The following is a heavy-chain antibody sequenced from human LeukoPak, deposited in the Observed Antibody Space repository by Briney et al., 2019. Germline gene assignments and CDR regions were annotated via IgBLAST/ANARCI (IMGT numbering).Heavy chain of an antibody. CDR2: IKRDGREK. J-gene: IGHJ5*02. CDR3: AKDLMRDRWFGES. V-gene: IGHV3-7*01. Sequence: GGSLRLSCAASGFTFSTYWMTWVRQAPGKGLEWVANIKRDGREKSYVDSVKGRFTISRDNAKSSLYLQMNSLRTEDTAVYYCAKDLMRDRWFGESWGQGTLVTVSS. D-gene: IGHD3-10*01. CDR1: GFTFSTYW.